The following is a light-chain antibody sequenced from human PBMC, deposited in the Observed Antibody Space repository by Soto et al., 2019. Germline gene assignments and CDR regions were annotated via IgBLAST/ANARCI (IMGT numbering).Light chain of an antibody. V-gene: IGLV1-40*01. CDR3: QSYDSSLSGSL. J-gene: IGLJ2*01. CDR1: RFNIGAGYD. Sequence: QSVLTQPPSVSGAPGQRVTISCTGSRFNIGAGYDVHWYQQLPGTAPKLLIYGNNNRPSGVPDRFSGSKPGTSASLAITGLQTEDEADYYCQSYDSSLSGSLFGGGTKLTVL. CDR2: GNN.